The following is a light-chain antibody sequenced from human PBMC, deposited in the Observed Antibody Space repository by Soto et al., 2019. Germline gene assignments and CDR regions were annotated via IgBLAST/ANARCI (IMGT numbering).Light chain of an antibody. J-gene: IGLJ2*01. CDR3: QSYDTSLSDVL. V-gene: IGLV1-40*01. CDR1: SSNIGAGHH. CDR2: NND. Sequence: QSVLTQPPSVSGAPGQRVTVSCTGSSSNIGAGHHVHWYQQLPGTAPKLLIYNNDNRPSGVPDRFSGSKSGTSASLAISGLQDEDEAEYYCQSYDTSLSDVLFGGGTQLTVL.